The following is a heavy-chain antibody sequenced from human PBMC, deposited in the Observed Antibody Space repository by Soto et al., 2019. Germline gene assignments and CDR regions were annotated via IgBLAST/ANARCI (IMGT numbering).Heavy chain of an antibody. V-gene: IGHV1-69*04. J-gene: IGHJ6*03. CDR2: IIPILGIA. CDR1: GGTFSSYT. D-gene: IGHD1-1*01. CDR3: ARDPENARRQGHYYYYYMVV. Sequence: ASVKVSCKASGGTFSSYTISWVRQAPGQGLEWMGRIIPILGIANYAQKFQGRVTITADKSTSTAYMELSSLRSEDTAVYYCARDPENARRQGHYYYYYMVVWGKGTTVTVAS.